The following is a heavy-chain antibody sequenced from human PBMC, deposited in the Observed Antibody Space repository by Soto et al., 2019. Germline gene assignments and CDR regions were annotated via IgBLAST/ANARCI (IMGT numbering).Heavy chain of an antibody. D-gene: IGHD6-13*01. CDR3: ARTSAAGKYYYGMDV. Sequence: GESLKISCKGSGYSFTSYWIGWVRQMPGKGLEWMGIIYPGDSDTRYSPSFQGQVTISADKSISTAYLQWSSLKASDTAMYYCARTSAAGKYYYGMDVWGQGTTVTAP. CDR1: GYSFTSYW. V-gene: IGHV5-51*01. CDR2: IYPGDSDT. J-gene: IGHJ6*02.